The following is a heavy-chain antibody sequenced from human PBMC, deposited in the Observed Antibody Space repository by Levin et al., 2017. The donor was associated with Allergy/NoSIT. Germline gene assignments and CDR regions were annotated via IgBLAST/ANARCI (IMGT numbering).Heavy chain of an antibody. CDR3: VREIAEEGT. CDR1: GFTFSNYA. D-gene: IGHD1-1*01. V-gene: IGHV3-30-3*01. Sequence: GESLKISCAASGFTFSNYAMHWVRQAPGKGLEWVGVISDDGSSEFYIDSVKGRFTISRDNSKNRLSLQMDSLRGDSTALYYCVREIAEEGTWGQGTLVIVSS. J-gene: IGHJ4*02. CDR2: ISDDGSSE.